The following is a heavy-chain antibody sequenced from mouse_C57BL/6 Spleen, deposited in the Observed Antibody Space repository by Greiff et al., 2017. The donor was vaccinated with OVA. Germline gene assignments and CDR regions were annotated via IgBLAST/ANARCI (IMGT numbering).Heavy chain of an antibody. V-gene: IGHV1-69*01. Sequence: QVQLQQPGAELVMPGASVKLSCKASGYTFTSYWMHWVKQRPGQGLEWIGEIDPSDSYTNYNQKFKGKSTLTVDKSSSTAYMQLSSLTSEDSAVYYCARKTTVVEWYWYFDVWGTGTTVTVSS. J-gene: IGHJ1*03. CDR2: IDPSDSYT. D-gene: IGHD1-1*01. CDR1: GYTFTSYW. CDR3: ARKTTVVEWYWYFDV.